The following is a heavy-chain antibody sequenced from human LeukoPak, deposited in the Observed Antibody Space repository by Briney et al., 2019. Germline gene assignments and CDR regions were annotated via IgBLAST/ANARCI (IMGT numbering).Heavy chain of an antibody. D-gene: IGHD2-15*01. V-gene: IGHV4-61*02. Sequence: SQTLSLTCTVSGGSISSGSYYWSWIRQPAGKGLEWIGRIYTSGSTNYNPSLKSRVTISVDTSKNQFSLKLSSVTAADTAVYYCARDQRYCSAGSCYSKPADYWGQGTLVTVSS. CDR3: ARDQRYCSAGSCYSKPADY. CDR2: IYTSGST. CDR1: GGSISSGSYY. J-gene: IGHJ4*02.